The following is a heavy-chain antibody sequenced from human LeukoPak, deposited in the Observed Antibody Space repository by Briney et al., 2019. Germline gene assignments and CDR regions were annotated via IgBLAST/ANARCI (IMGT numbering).Heavy chain of an antibody. Sequence: GGSLRLSCSASGFTFSDYSMNWVRQAPGKGLEWVAYIKSNIYYADSVKGRFTISRDNAKNLLYLQMNSLTVEDTAVYYCARDDTSSWYQEYWGQGTLVTVSP. CDR1: GFTFSDYS. CDR3: ARDDTSSWYQEY. J-gene: IGHJ4*02. CDR2: IKSNI. D-gene: IGHD6-13*01. V-gene: IGHV3-69-1*02.